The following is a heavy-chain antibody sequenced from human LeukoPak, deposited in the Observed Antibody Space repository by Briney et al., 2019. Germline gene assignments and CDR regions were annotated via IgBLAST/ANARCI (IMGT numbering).Heavy chain of an antibody. Sequence: PGGSLRLSCAASGITFSSYGMSWVRQAPGKGLQWVSVIYVDGSTYYADSVKGRITISRDNSRNTLYLQMNSLRAEDTAVYYCARDLATRQRTGLYDSWGQGALVTVSS. CDR1: GITFSSYG. CDR3: ARDLATRQRTGLYDS. J-gene: IGHJ4*02. D-gene: IGHD3-16*02. CDR2: IYVDGST. V-gene: IGHV3-66*01.